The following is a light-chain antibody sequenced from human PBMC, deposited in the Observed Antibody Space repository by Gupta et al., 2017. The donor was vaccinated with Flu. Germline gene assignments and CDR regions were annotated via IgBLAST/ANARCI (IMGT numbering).Light chain of an antibody. V-gene: IGKV1-12*01. J-gene: IGKJ1*01. Sequence: GDTVTITCRASQGISDWLAWYQQKPGKAPKLLMPAASSLESGVPTRFSGSGSGTDFTLTISRLQPEDFATYYCQRTYNFPWTFGQGTKVEIK. CDR2: AAS. CDR3: QRTYNFPWT. CDR1: QGISDW.